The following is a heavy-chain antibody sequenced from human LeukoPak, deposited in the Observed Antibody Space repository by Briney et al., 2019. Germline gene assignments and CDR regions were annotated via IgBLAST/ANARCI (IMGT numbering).Heavy chain of an antibody. J-gene: IGHJ4*02. Sequence: SVKVSCKGSGYTFTSYGIGWVRQAPGQGLEWMGWISAYNGNTNYAQKLQGRVTMTTDTSTSPAYIELRSLRSDATAVYYCTREGETTVAFDYWGQGTLVTVSS. CDR3: TREGETTVAFDY. CDR1: GYTFTSYG. CDR2: ISAYNGNT. V-gene: IGHV1-18*01. D-gene: IGHD4-23*01.